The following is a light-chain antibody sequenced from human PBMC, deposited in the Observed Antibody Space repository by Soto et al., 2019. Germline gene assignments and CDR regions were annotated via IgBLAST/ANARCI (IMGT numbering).Light chain of an antibody. CDR3: SSYTSSSTLSV. V-gene: IGLV2-14*01. J-gene: IGLJ1*01. CDR1: SSDVGGYNY. CDR2: EVS. Sequence: QSLLTQPACVSGSPGQSITIACTGTSSDVGGYNYVSWYQQHPGKAPKLMIYEVSNRPSGVSNRFSGSKSGNTASLTISGLQAEDEADYYCSSYTSSSTLSVFGTGTKVTVL.